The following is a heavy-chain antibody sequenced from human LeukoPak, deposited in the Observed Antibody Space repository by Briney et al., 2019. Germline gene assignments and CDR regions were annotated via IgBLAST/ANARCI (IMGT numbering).Heavy chain of an antibody. CDR3: AREVSDIVVVPAPLDY. CDR1: GGTFSSYA. J-gene: IGHJ4*02. D-gene: IGHD2-2*01. Sequence: GASVKVSCKASGGTFSSYAISWARQAPGQGLEWMGGIIPIFGTANYAQKFQGRVTITTDESTSTAYMELSSLRSEDTAVYYCAREVSDIVVVPAPLDYWGQGTLVTVSS. V-gene: IGHV1-69*05. CDR2: IIPIFGTA.